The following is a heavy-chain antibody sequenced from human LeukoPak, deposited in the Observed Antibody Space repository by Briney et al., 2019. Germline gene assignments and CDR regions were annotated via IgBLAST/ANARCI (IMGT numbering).Heavy chain of an antibody. CDR2: INSDGSST. CDR3: AELGITMIGGV. D-gene: IGHD3-10*02. Sequence: GGSLRLSCAASGFTFSSYWMHWVRQAPGKGLVRVSRINSDGSSTSYADSVKGRFTISRDNAKNTLYLQMNSLRAEDTAVYYCAELGITMIGGVWGKGTTVTISS. J-gene: IGHJ6*04. CDR1: GFTFSSYW. V-gene: IGHV3-74*01.